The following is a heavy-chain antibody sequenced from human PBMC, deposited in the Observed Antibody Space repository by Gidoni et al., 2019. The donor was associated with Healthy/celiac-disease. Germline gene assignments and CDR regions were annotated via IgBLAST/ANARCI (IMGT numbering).Heavy chain of an antibody. CDR1: GFTFSSYA. Sequence: EVQLVESGGGLVQPGGSLRLSCAASGFTFSSYAMHWVRQAPGKGLEYVSAISSNGGSTYYANSVKGRFTISRDNSKNTLYLQMGSLRAEDMAVYYCAREGDSGSYSGYFDYWGQGTLVTVSS. J-gene: IGHJ4*02. CDR3: AREGDSGSYSGYFDY. V-gene: IGHV3-64*01. CDR2: ISSNGGST. D-gene: IGHD1-26*01.